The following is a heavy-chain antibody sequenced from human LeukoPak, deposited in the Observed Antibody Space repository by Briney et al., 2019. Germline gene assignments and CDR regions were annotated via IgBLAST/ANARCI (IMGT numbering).Heavy chain of an antibody. D-gene: IGHD3-22*01. J-gene: IGHJ3*02. CDR2: ISYDGSNK. CDR1: GFTFSSYG. CDR3: AKNGGSGYYFVAFDI. Sequence: TGRSLRLSCAASGFTFSSYGMHWVRQAPGKGLEWVAVISYDGSNKYYADSVKGRFTISRDNSKNTLYLQMNSLRAEDTAVYYCAKNGGSGYYFVAFDIWGQGTMVTVSS. V-gene: IGHV3-30*18.